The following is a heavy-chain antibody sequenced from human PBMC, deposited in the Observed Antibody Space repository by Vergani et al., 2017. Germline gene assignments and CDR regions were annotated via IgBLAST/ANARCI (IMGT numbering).Heavy chain of an antibody. CDR1: GFTFSDYY. D-gene: IGHD3-9*01. J-gene: IGHJ4*02. CDR3: ARDAANPTVLRYFDWQTDYFDY. CDR2: ISSSGSTI. Sequence: QVQLVESGGGLVKPGGSLRLSCAASGFTFSDYYMSWIRQAPGKGLEWVSYISSSGSTIYYADSVKGRFTISRDNAKNSLSLQMNSLRAEDTAVYYCARDAANPTVLRYFDWQTDYFDYWGQGTLVTVSS. V-gene: IGHV3-11*01.